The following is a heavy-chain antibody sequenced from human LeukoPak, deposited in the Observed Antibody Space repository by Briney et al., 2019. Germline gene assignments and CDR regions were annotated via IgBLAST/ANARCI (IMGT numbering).Heavy chain of an antibody. Sequence: SETLSLTCTVSGGSIRSYNWSWLRQPPGKELEWIGNIYYSGSTNHNPSLKSRVTISGDTSKNQFSLNLSSVTAADTAVYYCARVKGVARFDYWGRGTLVTVSS. V-gene: IGHV4-59*01. CDR1: GGSIRSYN. CDR2: IYYSGST. CDR3: ARVKGVARFDY. D-gene: IGHD3-10*01. J-gene: IGHJ4*02.